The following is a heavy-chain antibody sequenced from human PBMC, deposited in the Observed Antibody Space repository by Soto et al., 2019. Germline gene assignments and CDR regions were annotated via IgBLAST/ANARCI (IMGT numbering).Heavy chain of an antibody. Sequence: QVQLVQSGAEVKKPGSSVKVSCKASGGTFSSYTISWVRQAPGQGLEWMGRIIPILGIANYAQKFQGRVTITADKSTSTAYMELGSLGSEDTAVYYCAAPGGGGAFDIWGQGTMVTVSS. J-gene: IGHJ3*02. CDR3: AAPGGGGAFDI. D-gene: IGHD3-10*01. CDR1: GGTFSSYT. CDR2: IIPILGIA. V-gene: IGHV1-69*02.